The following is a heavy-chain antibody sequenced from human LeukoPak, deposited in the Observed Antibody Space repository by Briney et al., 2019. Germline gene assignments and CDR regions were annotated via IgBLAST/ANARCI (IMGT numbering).Heavy chain of an antibody. J-gene: IGHJ3*02. Sequence: GGSLRLSCAASGFTVSSNYMSWVRQAPGKGLEWVSVIYSGGSTYYSDSVKGRFTISRDNYKNTLYLQMNSLRAEDTAVYYCAREVRTTLGAFDIWGQGTMVTVSS. CDR2: IYSGGST. CDR1: GFTVSSNY. CDR3: AREVRTTLGAFDI. D-gene: IGHD1-1*01. V-gene: IGHV3-66*01.